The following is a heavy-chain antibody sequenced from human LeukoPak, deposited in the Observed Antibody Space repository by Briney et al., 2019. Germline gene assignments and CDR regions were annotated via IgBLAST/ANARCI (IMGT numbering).Heavy chain of an antibody. CDR3: ASQAGRECSAGSCFLLGPRVSGDAFDI. CDR1: GYSFTSYW. D-gene: IGHD2-15*01. J-gene: IGHJ3*02. V-gene: IGHV5-51*01. CDR2: TYPGDSDT. Sequence: GESLKISCKGSGYSFTSYWINWVRQMPGKGLEWMGITYPGDSDTRYSPSFQGQVTISADKSISTAYLQWSSLKASDTAMYYCASQAGRECSAGSCFLLGPRVSGDAFDIWGQGTMVTVSS.